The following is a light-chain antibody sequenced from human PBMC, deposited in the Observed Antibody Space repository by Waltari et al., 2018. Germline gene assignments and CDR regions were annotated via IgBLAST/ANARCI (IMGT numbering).Light chain of an antibody. Sequence: QFVLTQPPSASGAPGHRVTISCTGSSSNIGAAHDFHWDKQLPGPAPQVVSSRNNTRPSGGPDRFSGSKSGTSASLVITGLQAEDEADYYCQSYDSTLSAWVFGGGTRVTVL. CDR3: QSYDSTLSAWV. J-gene: IGLJ3*02. V-gene: IGLV1-40*01. CDR2: RNN. CDR1: SSNIGAAHD.